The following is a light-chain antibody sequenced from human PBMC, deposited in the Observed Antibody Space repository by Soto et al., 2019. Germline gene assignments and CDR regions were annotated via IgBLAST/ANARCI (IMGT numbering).Light chain of an antibody. V-gene: IGLV2-23*02. J-gene: IGLJ2*01. Sequence: QSALTQPASVSGSPGQSVTISCTGTSSDVGSYNLVSWFQQNPGESPKLMIYEVSKRPSGLSNRFSGSKSGKKASLTISGLQAEDEADYYCCSYAGNNTLLFGGGTKLTVL. CDR2: EVS. CDR3: CSYAGNNTLL. CDR1: SSDVGSYNL.